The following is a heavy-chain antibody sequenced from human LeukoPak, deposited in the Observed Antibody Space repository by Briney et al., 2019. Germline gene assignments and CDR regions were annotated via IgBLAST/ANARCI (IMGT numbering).Heavy chain of an antibody. CDR3: ARVGDCSSTSCYFQH. J-gene: IGHJ1*01. Sequence: SETLSLTCAVSGGSFSGYYWSWIRQPPGKGLEWIGEINHSGSTNYNPSLKSRVTISVDTSKNQFSLKLSSVTAADTAVYYCARVGDCSSTSCYFQHWGQGTLVTVSS. V-gene: IGHV4-34*01. D-gene: IGHD2-2*01. CDR1: GGSFSGYY. CDR2: INHSGST.